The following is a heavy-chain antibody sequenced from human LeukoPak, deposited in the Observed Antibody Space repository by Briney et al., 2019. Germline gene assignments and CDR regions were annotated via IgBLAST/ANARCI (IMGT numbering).Heavy chain of an antibody. CDR3: AKKANGLYFDF. V-gene: IGHV3-43D*03. D-gene: IGHD1-1*01. J-gene: IGHJ4*02. CDR2: ISWDGSTT. CDR1: GFTFDDYA. Sequence: GGSLRLSCAASGFTFDDYAMHWVRQAPGRGLEWVSLISWDGSTTSYADSVKGRFTISRDNSKDSLYLQMSSLRAEDTALYYCAKKANGLYFDFWGQGTLVTVSS.